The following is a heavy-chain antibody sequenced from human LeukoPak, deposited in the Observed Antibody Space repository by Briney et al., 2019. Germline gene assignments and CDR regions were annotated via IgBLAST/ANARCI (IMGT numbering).Heavy chain of an antibody. J-gene: IGHJ4*02. CDR3: ARPRTYSSSWSPFDY. CDR1: GFTFNKYG. CDR2: IWYDGSNK. V-gene: IGHV3-33*01. D-gene: IGHD6-13*01. Sequence: PGRSLRLSCAASGFTFNKYGMHWVRQAPGKGLEWVALIWYDGSNKYYADSVKGRFTISRDNSKNTLYLQMNSLRAEDTAVYYCARPRTYSSSWSPFDYWGQGTLVTVSS.